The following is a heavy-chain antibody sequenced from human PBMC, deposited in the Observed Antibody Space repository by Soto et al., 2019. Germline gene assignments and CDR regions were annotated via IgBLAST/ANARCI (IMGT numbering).Heavy chain of an antibody. D-gene: IGHD4-17*01. Sequence: QVQLVQSGAEVKKPGASVKVSCKASGYTFTSYYMHWVRQAPGQGLEWMGIINPSGGSPSYAQKFQGRVTMNRDTSTSTVYMELSSLRSEDTAVYYCGRGGDGDYPVDYWGQGTLVTVSS. CDR3: GRGGDGDYPVDY. J-gene: IGHJ4*02. CDR1: GYTFTSYY. V-gene: IGHV1-46*03. CDR2: INPSGGSP.